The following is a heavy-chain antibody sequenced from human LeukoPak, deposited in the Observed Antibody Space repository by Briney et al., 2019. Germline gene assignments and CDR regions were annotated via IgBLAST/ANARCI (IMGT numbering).Heavy chain of an antibody. CDR3: AKVPVIVGATYFDY. CDR2: ISGSGGST. CDR1: GFTFSSYW. D-gene: IGHD1-26*01. Sequence: GGSLRLSCAASGFTFSSYWMHWVRHAPGKGLEWVSAISGSGGSTYYADSVKGRFTISRDNSKNTLYLQMDSLRAEDTAVYYCAKVPVIVGATYFDYWGQGTLVTVSS. J-gene: IGHJ4*02. V-gene: IGHV3-23*01.